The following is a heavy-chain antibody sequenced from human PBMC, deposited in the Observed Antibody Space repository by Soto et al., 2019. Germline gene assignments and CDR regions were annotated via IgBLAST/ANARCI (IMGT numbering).Heavy chain of an antibody. CDR2: ISYDGSDV. CDR3: AIVRVADSSLDH. V-gene: IGHV3-30*02. J-gene: IGHJ4*02. D-gene: IGHD3-10*02. CDR1: GFIFSNYG. Sequence: GGSLRLSCVGSGFIFSNYGMHWVRQAPGKGLEWVAFISYDGSDVLYGDSVKGRFTISRDNSKSTLFLHMNRPTAEDTAIYFCAIVRVADSSLDHWGQGTLVTVSS.